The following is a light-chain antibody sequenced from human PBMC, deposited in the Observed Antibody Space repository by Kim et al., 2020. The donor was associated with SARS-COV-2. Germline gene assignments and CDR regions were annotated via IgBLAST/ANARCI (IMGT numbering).Light chain of an antibody. Sequence: EVVLTQSPDTLSLSPGERATLSCRTSQSVGSDYLAWYQQKPGQAPRLLIYGTSSRATGIPDRFSGSGSGTDFTLTISRLEPEGFAVFYCQQYDTSPWTFGQGTKVDIK. V-gene: IGKV3-20*01. J-gene: IGKJ1*01. CDR1: QSVGSDY. CDR3: QQYDTSPWT. CDR2: GTS.